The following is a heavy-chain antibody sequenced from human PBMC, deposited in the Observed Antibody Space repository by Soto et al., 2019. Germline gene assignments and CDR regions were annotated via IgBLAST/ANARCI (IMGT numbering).Heavy chain of an antibody. CDR2: ISYDGSNK. CDR3: AKDLEGIAVAGSDY. V-gene: IGHV3-30*18. Sequence: GGSLRLSCAASGFTFSSYGMHWVRQAPGKGLEWVAVISYDGSNKYYADSVKGRFTISRDNSKNTLYLQMNSLRAEDTAVYYCAKDLEGIAVAGSDYWGQGTLVTVSS. D-gene: IGHD6-19*01. CDR1: GFTFSSYG. J-gene: IGHJ4*02.